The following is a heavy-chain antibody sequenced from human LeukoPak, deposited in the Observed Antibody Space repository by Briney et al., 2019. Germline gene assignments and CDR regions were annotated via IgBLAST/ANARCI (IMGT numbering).Heavy chain of an antibody. CDR3: ARDYKYAFDN. Sequence: GGSLRLSCAASGFPFSDYSMNWVRLAPGKGLEWISYVGIDSGNTYYADSVKGRFTISADKAKNSLVLQMNSLRVEDTAVYYCARDYKYAFDNWGQGTLVTVSS. V-gene: IGHV3-48*01. CDR1: GFPFSDYS. CDR2: VGIDSGNT. J-gene: IGHJ4*02. D-gene: IGHD5-24*01.